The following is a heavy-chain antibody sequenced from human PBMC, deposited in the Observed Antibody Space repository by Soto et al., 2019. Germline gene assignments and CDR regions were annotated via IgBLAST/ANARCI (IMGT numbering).Heavy chain of an antibody. D-gene: IGHD6-19*01. CDR2: INQDGGVT. J-gene: IGHJ4*02. CDR1: AFTFISSF. V-gene: IGHV3-7*03. Sequence: LXLACVSSAFTFISSFMGWIRQAPGKGLEWVANINQDGGVTYYVDSVEGRFTISRDNTKDSLYLQMNSLRGEDTAIYYCARYYRGSGRYFFDYWGQGTLVTVSS. CDR3: ARYYRGSGRYFFDY.